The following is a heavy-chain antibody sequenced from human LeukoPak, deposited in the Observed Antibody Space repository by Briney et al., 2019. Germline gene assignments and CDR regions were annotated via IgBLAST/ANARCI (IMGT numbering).Heavy chain of an antibody. V-gene: IGHV4-39*01. J-gene: IGHJ3*02. Sequence: SETLSLTCTVSGGSISSSIYYWGWLRQPPGKGLEWIGSIYYSGSTYYNSSLGSRVTISVDTSKNQFSLKLTSVTAADTAVYYCARSYGGHSVCDAFDIWGQGTMVTVSS. D-gene: IGHD4-23*01. CDR3: ARSYGGHSVCDAFDI. CDR1: GGSISSSIYY. CDR2: IYYSGST.